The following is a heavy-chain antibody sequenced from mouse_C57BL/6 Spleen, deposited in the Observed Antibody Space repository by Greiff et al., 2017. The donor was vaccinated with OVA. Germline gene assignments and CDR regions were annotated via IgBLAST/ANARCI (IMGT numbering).Heavy chain of an antibody. J-gene: IGHJ3*01. Sequence: DVQLVESGGGLVQPGGSLSLSCAASGFTFTDYYMSWVRQPPGKALEWLGFIRNKANGYTTEYSASVKGRFTISRDNSQSILYLQMNALRAEDSATYYCARPFTTVVATPFAYWGQGTLVTVSA. V-gene: IGHV7-3*01. D-gene: IGHD1-1*01. CDR2: IRNKANGYTT. CDR1: GFTFTDYY. CDR3: ARPFTTVVATPFAY.